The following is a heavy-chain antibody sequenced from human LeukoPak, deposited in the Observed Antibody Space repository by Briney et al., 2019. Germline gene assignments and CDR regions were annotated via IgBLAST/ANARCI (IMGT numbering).Heavy chain of an antibody. CDR3: ARGLATRPDWFDP. CDR1: GGSLSSGTFY. Sequence: SETLSLTCTVSGGSLSSGTFYWSWIRQPAGKGLEWIGRIHTSGSANSNPSLKSRVTISVDASKNQLSLNLTSVTAADTAVYYCARGLATRPDWFDPRGQGTLVTVSS. V-gene: IGHV4-61*02. J-gene: IGHJ5*02. CDR2: IHTSGSA. D-gene: IGHD6-6*01.